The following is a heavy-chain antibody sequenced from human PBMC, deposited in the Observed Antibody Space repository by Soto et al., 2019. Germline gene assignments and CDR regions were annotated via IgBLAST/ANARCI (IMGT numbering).Heavy chain of an antibody. Sequence: QVHLVQSGAEVKKPGASVKVSCQGSGYAFTTYGITWVRQAPGQGLEWMGWISAHNGNTNYAQKLQGRVTVTRDTSTSTANMELRSLRYDDTAVYYCARGRYGVYWGQGALVTVSS. CDR2: ISAHNGNT. D-gene: IGHD3-10*01. V-gene: IGHV1-18*01. CDR1: GYAFTTYG. CDR3: ARGRYGVY. J-gene: IGHJ4*02.